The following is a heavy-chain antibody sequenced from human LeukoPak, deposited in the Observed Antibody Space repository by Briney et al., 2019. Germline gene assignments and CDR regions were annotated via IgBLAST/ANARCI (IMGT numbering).Heavy chain of an antibody. V-gene: IGHV4/OR15-8*02. Sequence: SDTLSLTCGVSGGSISGTNWWSWVRQPPGQGLEWIGEISLAGQTNYNPSLNGRVTMSLDKSSNQLSLHLTSVTAADTATYYCSRESGPFCPFGYWGQGTLVIVSS. CDR1: GGSISGTNW. D-gene: IGHD1-26*01. J-gene: IGHJ4*02. CDR3: SRESGPFCPFGY. CDR2: ISLAGQT.